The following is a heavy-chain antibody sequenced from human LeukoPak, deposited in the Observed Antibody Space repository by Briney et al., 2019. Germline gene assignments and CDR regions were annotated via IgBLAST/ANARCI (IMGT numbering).Heavy chain of an antibody. V-gene: IGHV3-30-3*01. CDR3: ARGVVVPATGYYYYGMDV. Sequence: GTSLRLSCAVSGFAFSSLAMHWVRQAPGKGLEWVAFISYDGNNQYYADSVKGRFTISRDNSKNTLYLQMNSLRAEDTAVYYCARGVVVPATGYYYYGMDVWGQGTTVTVSS. CDR1: GFAFSSLA. J-gene: IGHJ6*02. D-gene: IGHD2-2*01. CDR2: ISYDGNNQ.